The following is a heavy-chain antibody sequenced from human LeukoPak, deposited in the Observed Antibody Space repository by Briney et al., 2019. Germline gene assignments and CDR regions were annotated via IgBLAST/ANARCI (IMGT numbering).Heavy chain of an antibody. CDR1: GFTVSSSY. Sequence: GSLSLSCAASGFTVSSSYMYWVRQAPGKGLEWVSFFYRGDSTYYAESVRGRFTISRDNSKNTLYLLMNSLIPEDTAVYYCAREVVSSPSYFDSWGQGTLVTVPS. CDR3: AREVVSSPSYFDS. D-gene: IGHD2-15*01. CDR2: FYRGDST. V-gene: IGHV3-53*01. J-gene: IGHJ4*02.